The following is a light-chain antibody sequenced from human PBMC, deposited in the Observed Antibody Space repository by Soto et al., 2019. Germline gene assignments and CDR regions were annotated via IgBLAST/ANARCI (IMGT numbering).Light chain of an antibody. CDR2: EVS. CDR1: SSDIGGFNY. Sequence: QPVLTQPASVSGSPGQSITISCTGTSSDIGGFNYVSWYQQHPGKAPKLMIYEVSNRPSGVSNRFSGSKSGNTASLTISGLQAGDEADYYCSSFTTSSTLGGVFGTGTKVTVL. J-gene: IGLJ1*01. CDR3: SSFTTSSTLGGV. V-gene: IGLV2-14*01.